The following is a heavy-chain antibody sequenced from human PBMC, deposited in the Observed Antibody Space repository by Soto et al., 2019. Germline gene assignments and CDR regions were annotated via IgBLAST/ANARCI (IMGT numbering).Heavy chain of an antibody. J-gene: IGHJ5*02. CDR2: VYYTGST. CDR1: GASIRSTDYY. V-gene: IGHV4-30-4*01. Sequence: PSETLSLTCTVSGASIRSTDYYWSWIRQAPGKGLEWIGYVYYTGSTYYNPSLMSRLTISVDTSKNQFSLKLTSVTAAETAVYYCVRTAREGADDPHWFDRWGQGTQVTVSS. D-gene: IGHD2-21*02. CDR3: VRTAREGADDPHWFDR.